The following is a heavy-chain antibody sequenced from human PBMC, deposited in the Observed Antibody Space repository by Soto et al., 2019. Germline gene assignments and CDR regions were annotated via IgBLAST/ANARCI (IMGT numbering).Heavy chain of an antibody. D-gene: IGHD3-10*01. CDR3: ARTPPDYYGSGSPSCLDY. J-gene: IGHJ4*02. CDR1: GYTFTSYG. Sequence: QVQLVQSGAEVKKPGASVKVSCQASGYTFTSYGISCVRQAPGQGLEWMGWTSAYNGNTNYAQKLQGKVTMPTHTPTSTAYMELRSLGSDATAVYYCARTPPDYYGSGSPSCLDYWGQGSLVTVSS. CDR2: TSAYNGNT. V-gene: IGHV1-18*01.